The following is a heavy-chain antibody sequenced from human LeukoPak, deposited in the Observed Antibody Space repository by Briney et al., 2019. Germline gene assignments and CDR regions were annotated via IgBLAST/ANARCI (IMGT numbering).Heavy chain of an antibody. CDR1: GLSFSTFA. Sequence: PGGSLRLSCAASGLSFSTFAMSWVRQGPARGLEWVSSIRGNSETFYADSVKGRFTLSSDSSRNTVYFQLNNLRVEDTAIYYCARASWVSTTDAVRWGPGTLVTVSS. CDR3: ARASWVSTTDAVR. V-gene: IGHV3-23*01. J-gene: IGHJ4*02. D-gene: IGHD1-14*01. CDR2: IRGNSET.